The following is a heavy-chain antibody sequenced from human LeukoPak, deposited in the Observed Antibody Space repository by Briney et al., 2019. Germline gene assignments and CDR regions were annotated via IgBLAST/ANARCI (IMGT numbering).Heavy chain of an antibody. J-gene: IGHJ4*02. Sequence: GGSLRLSCAASGFTFSNYAMSWVRQAPGKGLEWVSSIGGSDGRTYYAKSVKGRFTISRDNSKNTLYLQMNSLRVEDTAVYFCADPPNGDYWCQGTQVTVSS. CDR1: GFTFSNYA. D-gene: IGHD4/OR15-4a*01. V-gene: IGHV3-23*01. CDR3: ADPPNGDY. CDR2: IGGSDGRT.